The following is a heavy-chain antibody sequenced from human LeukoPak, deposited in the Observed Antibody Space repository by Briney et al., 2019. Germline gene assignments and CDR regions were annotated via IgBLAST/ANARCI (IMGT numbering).Heavy chain of an antibody. D-gene: IGHD6-13*01. CDR3: ARSQFSGGISDAFDI. CDR2: IYSGGST. CDR1: GFTVSSNY. Sequence: GGSLRLSCAASGFTVSSNYMSWVRQAPGKGLEWVSVIYSGGSTYYADSVKGRFTISRDNSKNTLYLQMNSLRAEDTAVYYCARSQFSGGISDAFDIWGQGTMVTVCS. J-gene: IGHJ3*02. V-gene: IGHV3-66*01.